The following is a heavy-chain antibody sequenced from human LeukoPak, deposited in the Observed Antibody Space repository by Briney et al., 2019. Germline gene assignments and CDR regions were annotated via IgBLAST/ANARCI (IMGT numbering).Heavy chain of an antibody. CDR3: ARHDSFIPY. J-gene: IGHJ4*02. CDR1: GFTFNYYA. Sequence: PGGSLRLSCAASGFTFNYYAMSWVHQAPGKGLEWVSGISDNEGSTYYTDSVKGRFTISRDNTKNTVYLQMNNLRPDDTAVYFCARHDSFIPYWGQGTLVTVSS. V-gene: IGHV3-23*01. D-gene: IGHD5-18*01. CDR2: ISDNEGST.